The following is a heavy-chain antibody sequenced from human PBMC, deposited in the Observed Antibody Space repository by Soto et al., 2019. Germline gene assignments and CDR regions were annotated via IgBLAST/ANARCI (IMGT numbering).Heavy chain of an antibody. V-gene: IGHV1-2*04. CDR2: INPNSGGT. CDR1: GYTFTGYY. D-gene: IGHD3-10*01. Sequence: ASVKVSCKASGYTFTGYYIHWVRQAPGQGLEWMGWINPNSGGTNYAQKFQGWVTMTRDTSISTAYMELSRLRSDDTAVYYCARDRGRYYGSGSFYYYGMDVWGQGTTVTVSS. J-gene: IGHJ6*02. CDR3: ARDRGRYYGSGSFYYYGMDV.